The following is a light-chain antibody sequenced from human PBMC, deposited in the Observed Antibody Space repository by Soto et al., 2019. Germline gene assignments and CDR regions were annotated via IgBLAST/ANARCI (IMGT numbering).Light chain of an antibody. CDR3: CAYAGNSSFV. CDR2: EGS. CDR1: SSDVGSYNL. V-gene: IGLV2-23*01. Sequence: QSALTQPASVSGSPGQSITISCTGTSSDVGSYNLVSWYQQHPGKAPKLMIYEGSKWPSGVSNRFSGSKSGNTASLTISGLQAEDEADYYCCAYAGNSSFVFGTGTKVTV. J-gene: IGLJ1*01.